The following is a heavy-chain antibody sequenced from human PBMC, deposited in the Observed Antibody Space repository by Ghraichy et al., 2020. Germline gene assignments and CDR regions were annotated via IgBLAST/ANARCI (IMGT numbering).Heavy chain of an antibody. CDR3: ARGLRGYSGYDFYYYIDV. Sequence: SQTLSLTCAVSGDSISSGGYSWSWIRQPPGKGLEWIGYIYHSERTYYNPSLKRRVTISEDRSKNQFSLKLSSVIAADTAVYYWARGLRGYSGYDFYYYIDVWGKGTTVTVSS. CDR1: GDSISSGGYS. D-gene: IGHD5-12*01. V-gene: IGHV4-30-2*01. J-gene: IGHJ6*03. CDR2: IYHSERT.